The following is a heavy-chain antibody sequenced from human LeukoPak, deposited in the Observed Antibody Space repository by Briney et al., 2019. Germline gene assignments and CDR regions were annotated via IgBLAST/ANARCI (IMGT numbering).Heavy chain of an antibody. V-gene: IGHV5-51*01. CDR1: GYSFTSYW. D-gene: IGHD3-3*01. CDR2: IYPGDSDT. Sequence: GESLKISCQGSGYSFTSYWIGWVRQMPGKGLEWMGIIYPGDSDTRYSPSFQGQVTISADKSISTAYLQWSSLKASDTAMYYCARHLTEYYDFWSGYYTGWYFDYWGQGTLVTVSS. CDR3: ARHLTEYYDFWSGYYTGWYFDY. J-gene: IGHJ4*02.